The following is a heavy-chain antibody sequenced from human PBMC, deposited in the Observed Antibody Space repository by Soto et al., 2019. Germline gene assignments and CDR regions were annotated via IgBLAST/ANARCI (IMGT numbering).Heavy chain of an antibody. D-gene: IGHD3-22*01. CDR3: ARGSSGFSALQKDFDY. CDR1: GFTFSSYA. CDR2: ISSNGGST. V-gene: IGHV3-64*01. J-gene: IGHJ4*02. Sequence: GGSLRLSCAASGFTFSSYAMHWVRQAPGKGLEYVSAISSNGGSTYYANSVKGRFTISRDNSKNTLYPQMGSLRAEDMAVYYCARGSSGFSALQKDFDYWGQGTLVTVSS.